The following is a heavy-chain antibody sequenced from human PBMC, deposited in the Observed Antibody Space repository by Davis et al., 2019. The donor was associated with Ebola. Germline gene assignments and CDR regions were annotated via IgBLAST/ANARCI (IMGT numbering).Heavy chain of an antibody. V-gene: IGHV3-43*01. CDR1: GFTFDDYT. Sequence: GGSLRLSCAASGFTFDDYTMHWVRQAPGKGLEWVSLISWDGGSTYYADSVKGRFTISRDNSKNSLYLQMNSLRTEDTALYYCAKDIRTRLYSSSWYGYGMDVWGKGTTVTVSS. CDR3: AKDIRTRLYSSSWYGYGMDV. J-gene: IGHJ6*04. D-gene: IGHD6-13*01. CDR2: ISWDGGST.